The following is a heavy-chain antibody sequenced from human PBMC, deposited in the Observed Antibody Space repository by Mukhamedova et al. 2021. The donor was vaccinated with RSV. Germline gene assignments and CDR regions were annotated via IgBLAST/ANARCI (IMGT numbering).Heavy chain of an antibody. Sequence: YYWGWIRQTPGRGLEWIGIVYYGGNTYYNSSLKSRVTISADTSKNQLSLKLSSVSAADMAVYYCARVSRWETHYRYYYMDVWGKG. D-gene: IGHD4-23*01. CDR1: YY. CDR2: VYYGGNT. V-gene: IGHV4-39*01. CDR3: ARVSRWETHYRYYYMDV. J-gene: IGHJ6*03.